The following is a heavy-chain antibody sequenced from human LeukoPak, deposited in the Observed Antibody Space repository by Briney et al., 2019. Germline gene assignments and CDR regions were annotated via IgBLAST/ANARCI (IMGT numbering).Heavy chain of an antibody. V-gene: IGHV3-21*01. J-gene: IGHJ4*02. CDR2: ISSSSSYI. D-gene: IGHD6-13*01. CDR3: ATPIAAAGAFDY. CDR1: GFTVSSNY. Sequence: GGSLRLSCAASGFTVSSNYMNWVRQAPGKGLEWVSSISSSSSYIYYADSVKGRFTISRDNAKNSLYLQMNSLRAEDTAVYYCATPIAAAGAFDYWGQGTLVTVSS.